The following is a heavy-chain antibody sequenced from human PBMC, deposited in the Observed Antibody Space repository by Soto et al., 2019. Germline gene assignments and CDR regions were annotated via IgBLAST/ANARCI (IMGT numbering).Heavy chain of an antibody. CDR1: GFTFSSYS. V-gene: IGHV3-48*01. D-gene: IGHD2-2*01. Sequence: GGSLRLSCAASGFTFSSYSMNWVRQAPGKGLEWVSYISSSSSTIYYADSVKGRFTISRDNAKNSLYLQMNSLRAEDTAVYYCARDLLLGYCSSTSCQRPDYWGQGTLVTVSS. CDR3: ARDLLLGYCSSTSCQRPDY. CDR2: ISSSSSTI. J-gene: IGHJ4*02.